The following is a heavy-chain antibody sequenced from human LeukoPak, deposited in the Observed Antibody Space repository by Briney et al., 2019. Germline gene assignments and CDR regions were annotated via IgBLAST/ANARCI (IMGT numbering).Heavy chain of an antibody. CDR3: ARDLGPHSGYVDY. CDR1: GFTFSSYG. D-gene: IGHD1-26*01. V-gene: IGHV3-33*01. J-gene: IGHJ4*02. Sequence: SGGSLRLSCAASGFTFSSYGMHWVRQAPGKGLEWVVVIWYDGSNKYYADSVKGRFTISRDNSKNTLYLQMNSLGAEDTAVYYCARDLGPHSGYVDYWGQGTLVTVSS. CDR2: IWYDGSNK.